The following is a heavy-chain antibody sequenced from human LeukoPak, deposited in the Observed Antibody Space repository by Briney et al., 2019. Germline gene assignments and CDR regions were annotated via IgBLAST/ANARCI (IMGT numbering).Heavy chain of an antibody. CDR3: ARDHSGYFPAFDY. CDR2: INTSGST. V-gene: IGHV4-61*02. CDR1: GGSITSGSYY. Sequence: SETLSLTCTVSGGSITSGSYYWNWIRQPAGKGLEWIGRINTSGSTNYNPSLKSRVTISLDTSKNQFSLKLSSVTAADTAVYYCARDHSGYFPAFDYWGQGALVTVSS. D-gene: IGHD3-22*01. J-gene: IGHJ4*02.